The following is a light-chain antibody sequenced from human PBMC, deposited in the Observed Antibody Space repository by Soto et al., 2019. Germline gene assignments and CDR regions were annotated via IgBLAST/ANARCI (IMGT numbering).Light chain of an antibody. CDR3: CSDAGSYTSG. V-gene: IGLV2-11*01. Sequence: QSVLTQPRSVSGSPGQSVTISCTGTSSDVGGYNYVSWYQQHPGKAPKLMIYDVSKRPSGVPDRFSGSKSGNTASLTISGLQAEDEDDYYCCSDAGSYTSGFGTGTKVTVL. CDR1: SSDVGGYNY. J-gene: IGLJ1*01. CDR2: DVS.